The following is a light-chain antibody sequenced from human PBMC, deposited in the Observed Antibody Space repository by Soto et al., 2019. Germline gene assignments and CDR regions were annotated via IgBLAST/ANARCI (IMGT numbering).Light chain of an antibody. CDR2: GVS. Sequence: QSALTQPASVSGSPGQSITISCTGTSSDVGGYDYVSWYQQHPGKAPKLIIYGVSDRPSGVSNRFSGSKSANTASLTISGLQAEDAADYYFSSYSSSSTLYVFGSGTKLTVL. CDR3: SSYSSSSTLYV. V-gene: IGLV2-14*03. J-gene: IGLJ1*01. CDR1: SSDVGGYDY.